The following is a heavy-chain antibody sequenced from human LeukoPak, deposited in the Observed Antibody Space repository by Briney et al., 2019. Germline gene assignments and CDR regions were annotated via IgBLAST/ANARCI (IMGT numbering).Heavy chain of an antibody. Sequence: SETLSLTCAVFGASFDGYYWGWIRQPPGKGLEWIGSIYYSGSTYYNPSLKSRVTISVDTSKNQFSLKLSSVTAADTAVYYCAREGSSGWYVSYFQHWGQGTLVTVSS. CDR1: GASFDGYY. V-gene: IGHV4-39*07. J-gene: IGHJ1*01. CDR3: AREGSSGWYVSYFQH. CDR2: IYYSGST. D-gene: IGHD6-19*01.